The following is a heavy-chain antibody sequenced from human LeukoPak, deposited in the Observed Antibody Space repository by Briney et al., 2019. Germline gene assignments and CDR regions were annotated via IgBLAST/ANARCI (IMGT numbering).Heavy chain of an antibody. V-gene: IGHV4-31*03. Sequence: SETLSLTCTVSGGSISSGGYYWSWIRQHPGKGLEWIGYIYYSGSTYYNPSLKSRVTISVDTSKNQFSLKLSSVTAADTAVYYCARLITFHQILDYWGQGTLVTVSS. CDR3: ARLITFHQILDY. CDR2: IYYSGST. CDR1: GGSISSGGYY. J-gene: IGHJ4*02. D-gene: IGHD3-16*01.